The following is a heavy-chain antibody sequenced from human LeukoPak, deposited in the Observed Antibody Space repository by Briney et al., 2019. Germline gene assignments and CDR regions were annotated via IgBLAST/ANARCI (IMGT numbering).Heavy chain of an antibody. J-gene: IGHJ5*02. CDR3: ARDGPTRGYSYSNNWFDP. Sequence: SVKVSCKASGGTFSSYAISWVRQAPGQGLEWMGRIIPILGIANYAQKFQGRVTITADKSTSTAYMELSSLRSEDTAVYYCARDGPTRGYSYSNNWFDPWGQGTLVTVSS. CDR1: GGTFSSYA. V-gene: IGHV1-69*04. D-gene: IGHD5-18*01. CDR2: IIPILGIA.